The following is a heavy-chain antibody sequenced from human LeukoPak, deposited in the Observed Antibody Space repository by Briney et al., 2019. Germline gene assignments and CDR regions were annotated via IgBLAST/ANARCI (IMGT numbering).Heavy chain of an antibody. J-gene: IGHJ5*02. CDR2: INHSGST. CDR1: GGSFSGYY. D-gene: IGHD3-22*01. Sequence: SETLSLTCAVYGGSFSGYYRSWIRQPPGKGLEWIGEINHSGSTNYNPSLKSRVTISVDTSKNQFSLKLSSVTAADTAVYYCARRRMIVVAPFDPWGQGTLVTVSS. CDR3: ARRRMIVVAPFDP. V-gene: IGHV4-34*01.